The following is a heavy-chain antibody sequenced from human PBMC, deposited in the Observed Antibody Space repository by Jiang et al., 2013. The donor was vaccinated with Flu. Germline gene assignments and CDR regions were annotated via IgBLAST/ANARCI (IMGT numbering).Heavy chain of an antibody. Sequence: QTLSLTCAISGDSVSSNSAAWNWIRQSPSRGLEWLGRTYYRSKWYNDYAVSVKSRITINPDTSKNQFSLQLNSVTPEDTAVYYCARGCGGDCYSGSYAFDIWGQGTMVTVSS. D-gene: IGHD2-21*02. J-gene: IGHJ3*02. CDR3: ARGCGGDCYSGSYAFDI. CDR2: TYYRSKWYN. CDR1: GDSVSSNSAA. V-gene: IGHV6-1*01.